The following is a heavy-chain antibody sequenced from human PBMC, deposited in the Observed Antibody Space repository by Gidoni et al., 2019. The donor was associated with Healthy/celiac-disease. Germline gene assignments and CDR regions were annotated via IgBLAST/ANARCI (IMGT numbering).Heavy chain of an antibody. V-gene: IGHV3-48*02. D-gene: IGHD6-13*01. CDR2: SSSSSSTI. CDR1: GFTFSGYS. CDR3: ARDLSRRGYSSSFDP. J-gene: IGHJ5*02. Sequence: EVQLVESGGGLVQPGGSLRLSCSASGFTFSGYSMNWVRQAPGKGLELVSYSSSSSSTIYYADSVKGRFTISRDNAKNSLYLQMNSLRDEDTAVYYCARDLSRRGYSSSFDPWGQGTLVTVSS.